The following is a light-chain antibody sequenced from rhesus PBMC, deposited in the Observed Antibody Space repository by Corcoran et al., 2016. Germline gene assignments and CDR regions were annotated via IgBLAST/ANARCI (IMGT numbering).Light chain of an antibody. J-gene: IGKJ2*01. V-gene: IGKV1-25*01. Sequence: DIQMTQSPSSLSTSVGDRVTITCQASQDISTNLAWYQQKPGKVPKLLIYKASTLQSGVPSRFSGSGSGTDVTRTISSLQPEDFATYYCQHGFVTPYSFGQGTKVEIK. CDR2: KAS. CDR1: QDISTN. CDR3: QHGFVTPYS.